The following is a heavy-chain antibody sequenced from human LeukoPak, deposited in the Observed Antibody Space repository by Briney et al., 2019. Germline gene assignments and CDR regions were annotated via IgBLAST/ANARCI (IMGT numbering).Heavy chain of an antibody. D-gene: IGHD3-3*01. CDR3: ARDGNTYYDSWSGYHFDY. Sequence: PGGSLRLSCAVSGFTFSNYGMHWVRQAPGKGLEWVAVIWYDGSNKYYADSVKGRFTISRDNSKNTLYLQMNSLRAEDTAVYYCARDGNTYYDSWSGYHFDYWGQGTLVTVSS. CDR1: GFTFSNYG. J-gene: IGHJ4*02. CDR2: IWYDGSNK. V-gene: IGHV3-33*01.